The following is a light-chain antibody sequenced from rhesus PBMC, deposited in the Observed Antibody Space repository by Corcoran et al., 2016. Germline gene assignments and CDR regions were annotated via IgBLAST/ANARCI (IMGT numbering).Light chain of an antibody. J-gene: IGKJ2*01. CDR3: QQYKSYPYS. V-gene: IGKV1-28*02. Sequence: DIQMTQSPSSLSASVGDTVTITCRVSQGISSDLNWFQQKTGKAPKLLIYAATNLQSGVPSRLSGSGSGTDFTLTIRRLQPEDFATYYCQQYKSYPYSFGEGTKVEIK. CDR1: QGISSD. CDR2: AAT.